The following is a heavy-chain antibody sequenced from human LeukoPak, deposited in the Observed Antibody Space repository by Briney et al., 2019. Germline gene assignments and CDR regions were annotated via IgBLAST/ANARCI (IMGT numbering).Heavy chain of an antibody. CDR3: ATLMAHLDY. CDR1: GYTFTDYH. CDR2: INPNSGDT. Sequence: ASVKVSCKAFGYTFTDYHMHWVRQAPGQGLEWMGWINPNSGDTNYAQKFQGRVTMTRDTTISTAYMDLSRLRSDDTAVFYCATLMAHLDYWGQGTLVTVSS. J-gene: IGHJ4*02. D-gene: IGHD2-8*01. V-gene: IGHV1-2*02.